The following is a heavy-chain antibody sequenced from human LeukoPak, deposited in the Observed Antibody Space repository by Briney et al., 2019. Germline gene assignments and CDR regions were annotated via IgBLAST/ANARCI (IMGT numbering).Heavy chain of an antibody. CDR2: IYTSART. D-gene: IGHD1-26*01. CDR3: AREGRSGPPGAYYYYGMDV. J-gene: IGHJ6*02. Sequence: PSETLSLTCTVSGGSISRYYWSWIRQPAGKGLEWIGRIYTSARTTHHPSLPSRVTTPVATSTSQFSLTLSSVTAADTAVYYRAREGRSGPPGAYYYYGMDVWGQGTTVTVSS. CDR1: GGSISRYY. V-gene: IGHV4-4*07.